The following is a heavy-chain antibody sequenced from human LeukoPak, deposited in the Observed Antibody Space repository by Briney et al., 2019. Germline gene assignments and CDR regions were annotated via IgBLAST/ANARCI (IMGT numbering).Heavy chain of an antibody. D-gene: IGHD2-2*01. J-gene: IGHJ4*02. CDR1: GFTFSSYA. CDR3: ANAGGAQVPAARFDY. Sequence: GGSLRLSCAASGFTFSSYAMSWVRQAPGKGLEWVSAISGSGGSTYYADSVKGRFTISRDNSKNTLYLQMNSLRAEDTAVYYCANAGGAQVPAARFDYWGQGTLVTVSS. V-gene: IGHV3-23*01. CDR2: ISGSGGST.